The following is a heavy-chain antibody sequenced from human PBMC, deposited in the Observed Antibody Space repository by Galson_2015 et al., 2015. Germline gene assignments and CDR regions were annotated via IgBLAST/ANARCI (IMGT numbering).Heavy chain of an antibody. Sequence: SVKVSCKASGYTFTTYAINWVRQAPGQGLEWMGWINTNTGNPTYAQGFTGRFVFSLDTSVGTAYLQISSLKAEDTAVYYCARSSGSYYSRVDYWGQGTLVTVSS. CDR1: GYTFTTYA. CDR2: INTNTGNP. CDR3: ARSSGSYYSRVDY. V-gene: IGHV7-4-1*02. D-gene: IGHD3-10*01. J-gene: IGHJ4*02.